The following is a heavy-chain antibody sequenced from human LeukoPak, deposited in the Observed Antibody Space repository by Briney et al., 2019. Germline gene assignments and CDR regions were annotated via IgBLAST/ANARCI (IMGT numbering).Heavy chain of an antibody. CDR3: ARLKGYYDSSGSLTPDYFDY. V-gene: IGHV4-4*09. J-gene: IGHJ4*02. CDR1: GGSISSYY. CDR2: IYTSGST. D-gene: IGHD3-22*01. Sequence: PSETLSLTCSVSGGSISSYYWSWIRQPPGKGLEWIGYIYTSGSTNYNPSLKSRLTISVDTSKNQFSLKLSSVTAADTAVYYCARLKGYYDSSGSLTPDYFDYWGQGTLVTVSS.